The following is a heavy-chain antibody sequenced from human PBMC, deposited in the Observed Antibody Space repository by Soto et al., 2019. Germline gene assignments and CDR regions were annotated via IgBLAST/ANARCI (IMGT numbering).Heavy chain of an antibody. CDR1: GYTFTSYA. V-gene: IGHV1-3*01. D-gene: IGHD2-15*01. CDR2: INAGNGNT. Sequence: GASVKVSCKASGYTFTSYAMHWVRQAPGQRLEWMGWINAGNGNTKYSQKFQGRVTITRDTSASTAYMELSSLRSEDTAVYYCARRGGSWILRNQNPREFDYWGQGTLVTVSS. CDR3: ARRGGSWILRNQNPREFDY. J-gene: IGHJ4*02.